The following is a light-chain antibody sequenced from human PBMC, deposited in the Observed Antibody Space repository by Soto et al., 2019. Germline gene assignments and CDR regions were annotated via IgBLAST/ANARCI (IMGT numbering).Light chain of an antibody. CDR3: QQYGDSIT. CDR2: GAF. CDR1: QTVRSSY. J-gene: IGKJ4*01. V-gene: IGKV3-20*01. Sequence: IFLTQSPGSLSLSSGERATLSCRASQTVRSSYLAWYQQRPGQPPKLLIYGAFNRAIGTPDRFSGSESGRDYNLTISRLDPEDSAVYYCQQYGDSITFGVGTKVEI.